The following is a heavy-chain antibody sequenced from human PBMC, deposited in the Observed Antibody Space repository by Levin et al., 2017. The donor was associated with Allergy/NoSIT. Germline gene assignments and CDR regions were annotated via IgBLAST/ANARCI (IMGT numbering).Heavy chain of an antibody. J-gene: IGHJ5*02. D-gene: IGHD1-1*01. CDR1: GGTFSSYA. Sequence: EASVKVSCKASGGTFSSYAISWVRQAPGQGLEWMGGIIPIFGTANYAQKFQGRVTITADKSTSTAYMELSSLRSEDTAVYYCALYNWNDSGWFDPWGQGTLVTVSS. CDR3: ALYNWNDSGWFDP. V-gene: IGHV1-69*06. CDR2: IIPIFGTA.